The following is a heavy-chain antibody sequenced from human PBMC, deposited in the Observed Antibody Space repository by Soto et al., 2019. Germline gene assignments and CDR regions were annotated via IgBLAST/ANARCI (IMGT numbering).Heavy chain of an antibody. Sequence: QITLKESGPTLVKPTQTLTLTCTFSGFSLSTTAVGVGWIRQPPGKALEWVALIYWDDDKRYSPSLKSRLTFHKITLXNQVVLTMTNMDPVDTATYYCAHIAYAWVLGGFDYWGQGALVTVSS. CDR3: AHIAYAWVLGGFDY. CDR1: GFSLSTTAVG. J-gene: IGHJ4*02. V-gene: IGHV2-5*02. CDR2: IYWDDDK. D-gene: IGHD3-16*01.